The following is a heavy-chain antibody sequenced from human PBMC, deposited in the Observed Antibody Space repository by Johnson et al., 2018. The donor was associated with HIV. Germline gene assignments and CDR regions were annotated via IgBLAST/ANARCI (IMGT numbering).Heavy chain of an antibody. CDR2: ISSDGSNK. Sequence: QVQLVESGGGLVQPGGSLRLSCAASGFRFSNYALHWVRQTPGKGLEWVDLISSDGSNKYYADSVKGRFTPSRANSKNTLYLQMNSLRAEDTAVYYCATYYYDSSGYSYAFDIWGQGTVVTVSS. D-gene: IGHD3-22*01. CDR3: ATYYYDSSGYSYAFDI. J-gene: IGHJ3*02. CDR1: GFRFSNYA. V-gene: IGHV3-30*04.